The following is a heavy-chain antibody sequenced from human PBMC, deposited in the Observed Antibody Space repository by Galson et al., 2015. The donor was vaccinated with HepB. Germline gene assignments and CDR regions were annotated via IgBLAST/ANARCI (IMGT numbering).Heavy chain of an antibody. Sequence: SVKVSCKASGYTFTRYGITWVRQAPGQGPQWIGWISPYNGNTKYTQKLQGRVTMTTDTSTNTAYMELRSLRSDDTAIYYCARMNYYDSSGYYGYWGQGTLVTVSS. J-gene: IGHJ4*02. CDR3: ARMNYYDSSGYYGY. D-gene: IGHD3-22*01. V-gene: IGHV1-18*04. CDR1: GYTFTRYG. CDR2: ISPYNGNT.